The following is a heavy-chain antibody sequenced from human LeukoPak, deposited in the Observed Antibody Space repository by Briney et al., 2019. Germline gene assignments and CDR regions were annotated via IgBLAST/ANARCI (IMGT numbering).Heavy chain of an antibody. J-gene: IGHJ4*02. CDR1: VFTFSSYG. D-gene: IGHD3-10*01. V-gene: IGHV3-30*18. CDR2: ISYDGSNK. Sequence: PGGSLRLSCAASVFTFSSYGMHWVRQAPVNGLEWVAVISYDGSNKYYADSVKGRFTISRDNSKNTLYLQMNSLRAEDTAVYYCAKAGLLWFGELNYWGQGTLVTVSS. CDR3: AKAGLLWFGELNY.